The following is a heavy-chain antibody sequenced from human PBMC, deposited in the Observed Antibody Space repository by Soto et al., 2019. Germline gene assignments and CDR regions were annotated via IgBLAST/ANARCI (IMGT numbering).Heavy chain of an antibody. CDR2: ISSSSSYI. V-gene: IGHV3-21*01. CDR3: ARDRGVTRFDY. CDR1: GFTFSSYS. Sequence: EVQLVESGGGLVKPGGSLRLSCAASGFTFSSYSMNWVRQAPGKELEWVSSISSSSSYIYHADSVKGRFTISRDNAKNSLYLQMNSLRAEDTAVYYCARDRGVTRFDYWGQGTLVTVSS. J-gene: IGHJ4*02. D-gene: IGHD4-17*01.